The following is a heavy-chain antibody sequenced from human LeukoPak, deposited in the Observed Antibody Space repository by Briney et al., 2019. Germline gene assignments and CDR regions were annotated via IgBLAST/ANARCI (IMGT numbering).Heavy chain of an antibody. Sequence: GGSLRLSCVVSGFTFSDYHMNWVRQAPGKGLEWVSYISSSGSTIYYADSVKGRFTISRDNAKNSLYLQMNSLRAEDTAVYYCARAIRSSTTIGYFDLWGRGTLVTVSS. CDR1: GFTFSDYH. CDR2: ISSSGSTI. D-gene: IGHD1-26*01. V-gene: IGHV3-11*01. J-gene: IGHJ2*01. CDR3: ARAIRSSTTIGYFDL.